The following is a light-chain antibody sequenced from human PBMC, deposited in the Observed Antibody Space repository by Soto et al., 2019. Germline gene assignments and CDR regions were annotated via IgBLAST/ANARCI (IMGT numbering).Light chain of an antibody. CDR2: DVY. J-gene: IGLJ1*01. Sequence: QSALTQPASLSGSPGQSITISCTGTSSDVGGYIWVSWYQHHPGKAPKLVIYDVYQRPSGVSSRFSGSKSGNTAFLTISGLQTEDEADYYCVSYKSRSTYVFGSGTKVTVL. V-gene: IGLV2-14*01. CDR1: SSDVGGYIW. CDR3: VSYKSRSTYV.